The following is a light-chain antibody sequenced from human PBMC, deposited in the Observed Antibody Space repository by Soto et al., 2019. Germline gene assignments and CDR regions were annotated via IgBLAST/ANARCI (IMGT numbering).Light chain of an antibody. CDR2: DVN. V-gene: IGLV2-14*01. J-gene: IGLJ2*01. CDR3: SSHTTSSTLV. CDR1: SSDVGGSNF. Sequence: QSALTQPASVSGSPGQSITISCTGTSSDVGGSNFVSWYQQHPGKAPKLMIYDVNNRPSGVPNRFSGSKSGNTASLTILGLLAEDEADYYCSSHTTSSTLVFGGGTKLTVL.